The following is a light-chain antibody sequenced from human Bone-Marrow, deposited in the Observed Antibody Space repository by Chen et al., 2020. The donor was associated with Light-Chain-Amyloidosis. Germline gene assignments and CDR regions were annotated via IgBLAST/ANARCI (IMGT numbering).Light chain of an antibody. J-gene: IGLJ2*01. Sequence: NFVLIQPHSVSESPGKTVTISCTRSSGYIASNYVHWYQQRPGRSPTIVIHEDNQRPSGVPDRFSGSIDRSSNSASLTISGLKSEDEGDYYCQSYDIAKVFGGGTKVTVL. CDR2: EDN. V-gene: IGLV6-57*01. CDR3: QSYDIAKV. CDR1: SGYIASNY.